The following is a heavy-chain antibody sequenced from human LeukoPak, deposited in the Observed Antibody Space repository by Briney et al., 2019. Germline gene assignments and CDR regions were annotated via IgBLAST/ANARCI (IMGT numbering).Heavy chain of an antibody. V-gene: IGHV3-21*01. CDR1: GFTFSSYS. Sequence: GGSLRLSCAASGFTFSSYSMNWVRQAPGKGLEWVSSISSSSSYIYYADSVKGRFTISRDNSKNTLYLQMNSLRAEDTAVYYCAREGRYCSSTSCYSLYAFDIWGQGTMVTVSS. J-gene: IGHJ3*02. D-gene: IGHD2-2*01. CDR3: AREGRYCSSTSCYSLYAFDI. CDR2: ISSSSSYI.